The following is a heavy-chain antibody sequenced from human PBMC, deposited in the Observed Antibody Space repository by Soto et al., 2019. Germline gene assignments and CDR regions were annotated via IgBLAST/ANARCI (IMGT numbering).Heavy chain of an antibody. Sequence: GASVKVSCKASGYTFTSYDINWVRQATGQGLEWMGWMNPNSGNTGYAQKFQGRVTMTRNTSISTAYMELSSLRSEDTAVYYRASPARNYDFWSGYSFDIWGQGTMVTVSS. CDR2: MNPNSGNT. CDR3: ASPARNYDFWSGYSFDI. CDR1: GYTFTSYD. J-gene: IGHJ3*02. D-gene: IGHD3-3*01. V-gene: IGHV1-8*01.